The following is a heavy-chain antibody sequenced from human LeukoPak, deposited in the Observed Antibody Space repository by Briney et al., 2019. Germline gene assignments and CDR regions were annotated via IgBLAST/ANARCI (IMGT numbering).Heavy chain of an antibody. CDR2: IYTSGST. V-gene: IGHV4-61*02. Sequence: PSETLSLTCTVSGGSISSGDFYWSWIRQPAGKGLEWIGRIYTSGSTNYNPSLKSRVTMSVDTSKNQFSLKLSSVTAADTAVYYCARVSFGGLYFDYWGQGTLVTVSS. J-gene: IGHJ4*02. CDR1: GGSISSGDFY. CDR3: ARVSFGGLYFDY. D-gene: IGHD4-23*01.